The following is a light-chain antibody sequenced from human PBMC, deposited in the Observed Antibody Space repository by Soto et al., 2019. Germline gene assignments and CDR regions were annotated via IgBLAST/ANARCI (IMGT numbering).Light chain of an antibody. CDR2: GAS. CDR3: QQRVNWPPPGT. V-gene: IGKV3D-11*03. CDR1: HYVYSN. Sequence: VITQSRTTLSVSPGESVTLSCTAIHYVYSNVAWFQQRPGQSPSILSHGASIRATGTPARLSGSASWIHFTRPTRRLEPADFAVYYGQQRVNWPPPGTFGQGTKVDIK. J-gene: IGKJ1*01.